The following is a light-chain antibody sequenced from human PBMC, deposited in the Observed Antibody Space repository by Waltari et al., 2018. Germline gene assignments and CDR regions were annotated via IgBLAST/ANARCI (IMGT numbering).Light chain of an antibody. CDR1: QSVSSSN. J-gene: IGKJ1*01. Sequence: EIVLTQSPGTLSLSPGERVTLSCRASQSVSSSNLAWCQQKPGQAPRLLIYGASNRATGVPGRFGASGSGTDFTLTISRLEPEDFAMYYCQQYGSSPPAWTFGQGTKVEIK. CDR3: QQYGSSPPAWT. V-gene: IGKV3-20*01. CDR2: GAS.